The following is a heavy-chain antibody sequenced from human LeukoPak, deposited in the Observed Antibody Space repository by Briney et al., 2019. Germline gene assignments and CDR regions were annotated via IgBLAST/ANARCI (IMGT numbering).Heavy chain of an antibody. CDR3: ARFSRQWLARASTG. J-gene: IGHJ4*02. CDR2: INHSGST. D-gene: IGHD6-19*01. Sequence: SETLSLTCAVYGGSFSGYYWSWIRQPPGKGLEWIGEINHSGSTNYNPSLKSRVTISVDTSKNQVSLKLSSVTAADTAVYYCARFSRQWLARASTGWGQGTLVTVSS. V-gene: IGHV4-34*01. CDR1: GGSFSGYY.